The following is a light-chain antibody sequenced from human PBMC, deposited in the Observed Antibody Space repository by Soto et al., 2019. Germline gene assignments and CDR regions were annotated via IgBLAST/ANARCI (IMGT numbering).Light chain of an antibody. J-gene: IGKJ5*01. Sequence: EIALTQSPGTLSLSPGERATLSCRASQSVSIYLAWYQQKPGQAPRLLIYDASNRATGIAARFSGSGSGTDFTLTISSLEADDSAVYYCQQCSNWPATFGQGTRLEIK. CDR1: QSVSIY. CDR2: DAS. V-gene: IGKV3-11*01. CDR3: QQCSNWPAT.